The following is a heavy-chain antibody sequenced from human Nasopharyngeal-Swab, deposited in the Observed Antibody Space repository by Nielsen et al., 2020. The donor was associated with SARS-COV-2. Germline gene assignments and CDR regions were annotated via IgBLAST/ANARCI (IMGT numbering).Heavy chain of an antibody. V-gene: IGHV4-59*06. CDR3: AREVIAEPDSDGFDI. CDR1: GGSISSYF. CDR2: IHSTGSV. Sequence: SETLSLTCPVSGGSISSYFWSWIRQHPGKGLEWIGYIHSTGSVYYNPSLETRVTISVDTSENQFSLDLSSVTAADTAVYYCAREVIAEPDSDGFDIWGQGTMVTVSS. D-gene: IGHD1-14*01. J-gene: IGHJ3*02.